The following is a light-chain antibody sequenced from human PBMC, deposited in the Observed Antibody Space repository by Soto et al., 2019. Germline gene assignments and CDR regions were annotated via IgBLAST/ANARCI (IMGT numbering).Light chain of an antibody. CDR3: QQRGKWPST. CDR2: AAS. Sequence: IVLTQSPGTLSLSPGERATLSCRAGQSVSSNYLAWYQQKPGQAPRLLIYAASSRATGIPDRFSGSGSGTDFTLTIDGLEPEDFVVYYCQQRGKWPSTFGPGTKVEMK. J-gene: IGKJ2*02. V-gene: IGKV3D-20*02. CDR1: QSVSSNY.